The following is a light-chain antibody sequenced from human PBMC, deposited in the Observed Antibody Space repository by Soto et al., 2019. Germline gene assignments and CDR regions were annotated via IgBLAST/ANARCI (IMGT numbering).Light chain of an antibody. CDR1: QSVGSNY. CDR3: QQYGYSPTT. J-gene: IGKJ5*01. V-gene: IGKV3-20*01. CDR2: GES. Sequence: EFVLTQSPGTLSVSPGERATLSCRASQSVGSNYLAWYQQKHGHAPRLLIYGESSRATGIADRFSGSGSGTDFTLTISRLEPEDFALYYCQQYGYSPTTFGQGTRLEIK.